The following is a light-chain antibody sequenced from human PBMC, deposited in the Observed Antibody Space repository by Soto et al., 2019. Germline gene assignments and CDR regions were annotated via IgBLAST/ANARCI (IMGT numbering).Light chain of an antibody. CDR2: RSD. V-gene: IGLV1-47*01. Sequence: QSVLTQPPSTSGTPGQRVTISCSGSSSNIGGNHVYWYQQFPGMAPKLLMYRSDQRPTGVPDRFSGSKSGTSASLAISGLRSDDEADYYCSARDDSLSGVVFGGATKLTVL. CDR1: SSNIGGNH. CDR3: SARDDSLSGVV. J-gene: IGLJ2*01.